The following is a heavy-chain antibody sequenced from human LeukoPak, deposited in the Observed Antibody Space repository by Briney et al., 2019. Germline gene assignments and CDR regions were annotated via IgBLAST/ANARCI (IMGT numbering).Heavy chain of an antibody. V-gene: IGHV4-59*08. D-gene: IGHD3-3*01. CDR3: ARAGSYYDFWSGYSDAGAFDI. CDR2: IYYSGST. Sequence: SETLSLTCTVSGGSISSYYWSWIRQPPGKGLEWIGYIYYSGSTNYNPSLKSRVTISVDTSKNQFSLKLSSVTAADTAVYYCARAGSYYDFWSGYSDAGAFDIWGQGTMVTVSS. CDR1: GGSISSYY. J-gene: IGHJ3*02.